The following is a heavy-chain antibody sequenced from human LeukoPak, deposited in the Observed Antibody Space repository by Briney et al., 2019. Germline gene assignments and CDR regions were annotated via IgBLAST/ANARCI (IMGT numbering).Heavy chain of an antibody. D-gene: IGHD3-22*01. Sequence: PSETLSLTCTVSGGSISSSSYYWGWIRQPPGKGLEWIGSIYYSGSTHYNPSLKSRVTISVDTSKNQFSLKLSSVTAADTAVYYCARDRHSPSYYYDSSSPVDYWGQGTLVTVSS. CDR3: ARDRHSPSYYYDSSSPVDY. J-gene: IGHJ4*02. CDR2: IYYSGST. CDR1: GGSISSSSYY. V-gene: IGHV4-39*07.